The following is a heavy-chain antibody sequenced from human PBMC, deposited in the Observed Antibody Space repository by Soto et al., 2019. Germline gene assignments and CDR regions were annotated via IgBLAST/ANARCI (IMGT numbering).Heavy chain of an antibody. CDR1: GFTVGTHF. J-gene: IGHJ4*02. CDR2: VYSSGSA. V-gene: IGHV3-53*01. Sequence: GGSLRLSCAASGFTVGTHFLTWVRQAPGKGLEWVSVVYSSGSAYYADSVKGRFTISRDNSKNTLYLQMNSLRAEDTAVYYCARDQPGYSYGYGLGYWGQGTLVTVSS. CDR3: ARDQPGYSYGYGLGY. D-gene: IGHD5-18*01.